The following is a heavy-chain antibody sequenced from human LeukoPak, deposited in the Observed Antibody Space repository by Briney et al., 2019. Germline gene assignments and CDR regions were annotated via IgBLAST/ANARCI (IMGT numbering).Heavy chain of an antibody. CDR2: LYTGGST. CDR1: GFTVSSNY. J-gene: IGHJ4*02. Sequence: GGSLRLSCAASGFTVSSNYMSWVRQAPGKRLEWVSVLYTGGSTYYADSVKGRFTISRDNSKNTLYLQMNSLRAEDTAVYYCAKDLAVDTAMGGEGYWGQGTLVTVSS. CDR3: AKDLAVDTAMGGEGY. D-gene: IGHD5-18*01. V-gene: IGHV3-66*01.